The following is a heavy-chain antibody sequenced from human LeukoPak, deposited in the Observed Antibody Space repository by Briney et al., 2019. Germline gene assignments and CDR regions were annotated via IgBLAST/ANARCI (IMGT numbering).Heavy chain of an antibody. CDR3: ARGAASDY. D-gene: IGHD6-13*01. J-gene: IGHJ4*02. CDR2: IKQDGSEK. Sequence: GASVKVSCKASGGTFSSYAISWVRQAPGQGLEWMANIKQDGSEKYYVDSVKGRFTISRDNAKNSLYLQMNSLRAEDTAVYYCARGAASDYWGQGTLVTVSS. CDR1: GGTFSSYA. V-gene: IGHV3-7*05.